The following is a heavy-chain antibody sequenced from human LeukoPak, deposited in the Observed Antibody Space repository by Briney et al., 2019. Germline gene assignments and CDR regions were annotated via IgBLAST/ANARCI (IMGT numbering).Heavy chain of an antibody. V-gene: IGHV3-9*01. D-gene: IGHD6-19*01. CDR2: ISWNSGSI. J-gene: IGHJ6*02. CDR3: AKDIKGDSSGWPQGYYYGMDV. CDR1: GFTFDDYA. Sequence: GGSLRLSCAASGFTFDDYAMHWVRQAPGKGLEWVSGISWNSGSIGYADSVKGRFTISRDNAKNSLYQQMNSLRAEDTALYYCAKDIKGDSSGWPQGYYYGMDVWGQGTTVTVSS.